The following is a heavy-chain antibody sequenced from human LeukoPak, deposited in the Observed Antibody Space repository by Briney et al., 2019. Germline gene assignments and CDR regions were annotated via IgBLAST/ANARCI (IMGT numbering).Heavy chain of an antibody. CDR3: ARGFDLYDY. D-gene: IGHD3-9*01. Sequence: GGSMTLSSAASGFTFDDYGMSWVRQAPGKGLEWVSGINWNGGSTGYADSVKRRFTISRDNAKNSLYLQMNSLRAEDTALYYCARGFDLYDYWGQGTLVTVSS. CDR1: GFTFDDYG. V-gene: IGHV3-20*04. J-gene: IGHJ4*02. CDR2: INWNGGST.